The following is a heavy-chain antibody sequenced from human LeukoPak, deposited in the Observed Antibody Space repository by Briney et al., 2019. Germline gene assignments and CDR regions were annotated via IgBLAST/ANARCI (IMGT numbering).Heavy chain of an antibody. D-gene: IGHD3-10*01. CDR3: ARDVGWAAGSFYYFDS. Sequence: GRSLRLSCAVSGFSFRRYGMHWVRQAPGKGPEWVAVISYDGTYKYYGDSVKGRFTISRDSSKDTLYLQMNSLRPDDTALYYCARDVGWAAGSFYYFDSWGQGTLITVSS. CDR1: GFSFRRYG. J-gene: IGHJ4*02. V-gene: IGHV3-30-3*01. CDR2: ISYDGTYK.